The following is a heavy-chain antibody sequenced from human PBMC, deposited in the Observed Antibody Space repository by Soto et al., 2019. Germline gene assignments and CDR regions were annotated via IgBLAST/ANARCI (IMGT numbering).Heavy chain of an antibody. CDR2: IDWDDDK. Sequence: SGPTLVNPTQTLTLTCTFSGFSLSTSGMCVSWIRQPPGKALEWLALIDWDDDKYYSTSLKTRLTISKDTSKHQVVLTMTNMDPVDTATYYCARSPSGSYYFDYWGQGTLVTVSS. J-gene: IGHJ4*02. V-gene: IGHV2-70*01. D-gene: IGHD1-26*01. CDR3: ARSPSGSYYFDY. CDR1: GFSLSTSGMC.